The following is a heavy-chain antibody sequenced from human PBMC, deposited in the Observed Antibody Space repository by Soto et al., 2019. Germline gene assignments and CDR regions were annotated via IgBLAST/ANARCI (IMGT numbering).Heavy chain of an antibody. J-gene: IGHJ5*01. V-gene: IGHV4-30-4*01. Sequence: SETLSLTCTVSGDSISSPDYYWSWIRQAPGKGLELIGYVYYRGSIYYTPSFESRVSISIDTSKNQFSLRLTSVTAAASAVYFCARVTFTPNWFDSWGQGILVTVSS. CDR1: GDSISSPDYY. CDR3: ARVTFTPNWFDS. CDR2: VYYRGSI. D-gene: IGHD3-16*01.